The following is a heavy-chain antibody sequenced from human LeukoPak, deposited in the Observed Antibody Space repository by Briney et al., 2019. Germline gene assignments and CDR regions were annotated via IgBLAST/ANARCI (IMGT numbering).Heavy chain of an antibody. CDR3: AKDPSYDSLDY. CDR2: ISGSGGST. D-gene: IGHD3-22*01. J-gene: IGHJ4*02. Sequence: GGSLRLSCAASGFTFSSYWMHWVRQAPGKGLEWVSAISGSGGSTYYADSVKGRFTISRDNSKNTLYLQMNSLRAEDTAVYYCAKDPSYDSLDYWGQGTLVTVSS. CDR1: GFTFSSYW. V-gene: IGHV3-23*01.